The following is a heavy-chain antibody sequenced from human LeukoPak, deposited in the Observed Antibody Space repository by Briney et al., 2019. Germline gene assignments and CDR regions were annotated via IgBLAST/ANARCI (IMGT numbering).Heavy chain of an antibody. CDR1: GFTFNNHT. CDR3: AKGRVVTTSPLNY. D-gene: IGHD2-21*02. CDR2: ISGGGGST. Sequence: GGSLRLSCAASGFTFNNHTMNWVRQAPGKGLEWVSSISGGGGSTNYADSVKGRFTISRDNSKNTLSLEMNSLRADDTAVYFCAKGRVVTTSPLNYWGQGTLVTVSS. V-gene: IGHV3-23*01. J-gene: IGHJ4*02.